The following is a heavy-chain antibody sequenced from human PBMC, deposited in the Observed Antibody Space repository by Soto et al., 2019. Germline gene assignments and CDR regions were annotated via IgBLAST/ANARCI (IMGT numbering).Heavy chain of an antibody. V-gene: IGHV5-10-1*01. D-gene: IGHD2-8*01. CDR1: GYTFTTFW. Sequence: GESLKISCTGFGYTFTTFWISWVRQMPGKGLEWLGRVDPRDSYVTYNPSFEGHVTISADKSISTAYLQWGSLKASDTAMYFCARIYCTTTTCDSWFDPWGQGTLVTVSS. J-gene: IGHJ5*02. CDR2: VDPRDSYV. CDR3: ARIYCTTTTCDSWFDP.